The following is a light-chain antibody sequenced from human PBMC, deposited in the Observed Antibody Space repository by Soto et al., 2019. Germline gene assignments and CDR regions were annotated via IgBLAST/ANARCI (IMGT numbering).Light chain of an antibody. CDR3: QYLNGAPTIT. CDR2: AAY. J-gene: IGKJ5*01. V-gene: IGKV1-9*01. Sequence: DIQLTQSPSFLSASVGDRVTITCRASQDVSDYLAWYQHAPGKAPNLLIYAAYTLQSGVPSRFSGSGSGTEFSLTSNSLQPEDFATYYCQYLNGAPTITFGQGTRLYIK. CDR1: QDVSDY.